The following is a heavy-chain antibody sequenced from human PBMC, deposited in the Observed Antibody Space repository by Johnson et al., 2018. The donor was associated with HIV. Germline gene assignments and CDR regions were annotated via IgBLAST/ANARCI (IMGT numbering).Heavy chain of an antibody. D-gene: IGHD1-26*01. Sequence: VQLVESGGGLVQPGGSLRLSCAASGFTFSSYAVSWVRQAPGKELEWVSGASGSGGTTYYADSVKGRFTISRDNAKNSLYLQMNGLRAEDTAWYYCAREVGITWGLRGGRVFDIWGQGTMVTVSS. CDR3: AREVGITWGLRGGRVFDI. CDR1: GFTFSSYA. CDR2: ASGSGGTT. V-gene: IGHV3-23*04. J-gene: IGHJ3*02.